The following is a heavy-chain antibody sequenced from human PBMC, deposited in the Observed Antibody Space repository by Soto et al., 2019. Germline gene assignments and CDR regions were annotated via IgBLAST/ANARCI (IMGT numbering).Heavy chain of an antibody. V-gene: IGHV1-18*01. D-gene: IGHD3-3*01. CDR1: GCTFSSYT. CDR3: ARDPPYYDFWSGYPRGEDYYYYYGMDV. Sequence: ASVKVSCKASGCTFSSYTISWVRQAPGQGLEWMGWISAYNGNTNYAQKLQGRVTMTTDTSTSTAYMELRSLRSDDTAVYYCARDPPYYDFWSGYPRGEDYYYYYGMDVWGQGTTVTVS. CDR2: ISAYNGNT. J-gene: IGHJ6*02.